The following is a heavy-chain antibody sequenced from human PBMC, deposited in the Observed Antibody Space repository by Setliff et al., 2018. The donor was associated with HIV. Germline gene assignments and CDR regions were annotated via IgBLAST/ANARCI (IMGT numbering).Heavy chain of an antibody. CDR1: GGSISSYY. Sequence: SETLSLTCTVSGGSISSYYWSWIRQPPGKGLEWIGYIHYSGATNYNPSLKSRVTISLDTSRTQFSLRLSSVTAADTAVYYCARHSPNVGVLGDAFDIWGQGTVVTVSS. CDR3: ARHSPNVGVLGDAFDI. J-gene: IGHJ3*02. CDR2: IHYSGAT. D-gene: IGHD2-8*01. V-gene: IGHV4-59*08.